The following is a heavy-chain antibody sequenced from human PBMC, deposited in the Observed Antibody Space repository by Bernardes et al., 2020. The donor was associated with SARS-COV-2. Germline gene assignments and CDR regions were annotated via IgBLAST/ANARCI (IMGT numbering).Heavy chain of an antibody. CDR1: GGSISSSSYY. Sequence: SATLSLTCTVSGGSISSSSYYWGWIRQPPGKGLEWIGSIYYSGSTYYNPSLKSRVTISVDTSKNQFSLKLSSVTAADTAVYYCAGGTGGWYPFDPWGQGTLVTVSS. J-gene: IGHJ5*02. CDR2: IYYSGST. V-gene: IGHV4-39*01. CDR3: AGGTGGWYPFDP. D-gene: IGHD6-19*01.